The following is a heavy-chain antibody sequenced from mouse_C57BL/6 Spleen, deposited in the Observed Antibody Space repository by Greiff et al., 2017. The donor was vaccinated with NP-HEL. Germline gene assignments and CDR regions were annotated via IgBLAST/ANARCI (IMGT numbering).Heavy chain of an antibody. CDR1: GYAFTNYL. CDR3: ARRRDYGSSPFAY. J-gene: IGHJ3*01. CDR2: INPGSGGT. V-gene: IGHV1-54*01. Sequence: QVQLKQSGAELVRPGTSVKVSCKASGYAFTNYLIEWVKQRPGQGLKWIGVINPGSGGTHYSEKFKGKATLTADKSSSTAYMQLSSLTSEDSVVYFCARRRDYGSSPFAYWGQGTLVTVSA. D-gene: IGHD1-1*01.